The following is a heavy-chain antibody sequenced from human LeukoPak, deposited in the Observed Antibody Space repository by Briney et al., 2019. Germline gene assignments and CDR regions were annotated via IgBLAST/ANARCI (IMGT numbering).Heavy chain of an antibody. D-gene: IGHD6-19*01. V-gene: IGHV4-34*01. CDR2: INHSGST. J-gene: IGHJ2*01. CDR1: GGSFSGYY. CDR3: ARIYSSGWYREWYFDL. Sequence: KASETLSLTCAVYGGSFSGYYWSWIRQPPGKGLEWIGEINHSGSTNYNPSLKSRVTISVDKSKNQFSLKLSSVTAADTAVYYCARIYSSGWYREWYFDLWGRGTLVTVSS.